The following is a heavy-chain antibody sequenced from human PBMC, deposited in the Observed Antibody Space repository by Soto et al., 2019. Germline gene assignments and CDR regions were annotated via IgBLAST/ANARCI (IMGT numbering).Heavy chain of an antibody. CDR2: IIPIFGTA. CDR1: GGTFSSYA. J-gene: IGHJ6*02. D-gene: IGHD2-2*01. CDR3: ARVRALVVPAATTDYYYVMDV. Sequence: SVKVSCKASGGTFSSYAISWVRQAPGQGLEWMGGIIPIFGTANYAQKFQGRVTITADESTSTAYMELSSLRSEDTAVYYCARVRALVVPAATTDYYYVMDVWGQGTTVTVSS. V-gene: IGHV1-69*13.